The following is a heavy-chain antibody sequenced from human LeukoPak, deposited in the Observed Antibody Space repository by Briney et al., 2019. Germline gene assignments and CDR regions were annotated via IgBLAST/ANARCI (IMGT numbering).Heavy chain of an antibody. D-gene: IGHD3-22*01. V-gene: IGHV4-34*01. J-gene: IGHJ4*02. Sequence: PSETLSLTCAVYGGSFSGYYWSWIRQPPGKGLEWIGEINHSGSTNYNPSLKSRVTISVDTSKNQFSLKLSSVTAADTAVYYCGTDYYDSSGWVDYWGQGTLVTVSS. CDR2: INHSGST. CDR1: GGSFSGYY. CDR3: GTDYYDSSGWVDY.